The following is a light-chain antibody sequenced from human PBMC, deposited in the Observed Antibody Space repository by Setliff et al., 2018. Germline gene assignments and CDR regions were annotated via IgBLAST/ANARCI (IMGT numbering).Light chain of an antibody. CDR2: DVN. V-gene: IGLV2-11*01. Sequence: QSVLTQPRSVSGSPGQSVTISCTGSSSDIGTYKYVCWYRHHPGKGPELIIYDVNKRPSGVPDRFSGSKSGNTASLTISVLQAGDEAVYHCCSYSANSRYMVFGGGTQLTVL. CDR1: SSDIGTYKY. CDR3: CSYSANSRYMV. J-gene: IGLJ7*01.